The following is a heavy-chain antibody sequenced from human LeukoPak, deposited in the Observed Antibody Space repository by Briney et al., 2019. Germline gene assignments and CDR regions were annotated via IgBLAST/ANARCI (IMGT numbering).Heavy chain of an antibody. Sequence: GGSLRLSCAASGFSSSNSGMSWVRQAPGKGPEWVSTISGSDGSTYYADSVKGRFTISRDNSKNTLYLQMNSLRAEDTAVYYCTKRTSTLDDPWGQGTLVTVSS. CDR2: ISGSDGST. CDR3: TKRTSTLDDP. V-gene: IGHV3-23*01. D-gene: IGHD1-1*01. J-gene: IGHJ5*02. CDR1: GFSSSNSG.